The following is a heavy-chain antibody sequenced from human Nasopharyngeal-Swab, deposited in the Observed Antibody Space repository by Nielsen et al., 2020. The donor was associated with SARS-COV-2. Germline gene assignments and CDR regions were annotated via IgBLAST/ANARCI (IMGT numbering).Heavy chain of an antibody. J-gene: IGHJ4*02. V-gene: IGHV4-59*01. Sequence: SETLSLTCTVSGGSISSYYWSWIRQPPGKGLEWIGYIYYSGSTNYNPSPKSRVTISVDTSKNQFSLKLSSVTAADTAVYYCARVRGTIFGVVTAPGYFDYWGQGTLVTVSS. D-gene: IGHD3-3*01. CDR1: GGSISSYY. CDR2: IYYSGST. CDR3: ARVRGTIFGVVTAPGYFDY.